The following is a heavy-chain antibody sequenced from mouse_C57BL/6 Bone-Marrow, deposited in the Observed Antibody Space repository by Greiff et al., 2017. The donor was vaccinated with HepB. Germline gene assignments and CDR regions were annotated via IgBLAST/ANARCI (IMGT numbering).Heavy chain of an antibody. J-gene: IGHJ1*03. CDR1: GYTFTSYG. D-gene: IGHD1-1*01. V-gene: IGHV1-81*01. Sequence: QVQLKQSGAELARPGASVKLSCKASGYTFTSYGISWVKQRTGQGLEWIGEIYPRSGNTYYNEKFKGKATLTADKSSSTAYMELRSLTSEDSAVYFCARWGYYGSSLYWYFDVWGTGTTVTVSS. CDR3: ARWGYYGSSLYWYFDV. CDR2: IYPRSGNT.